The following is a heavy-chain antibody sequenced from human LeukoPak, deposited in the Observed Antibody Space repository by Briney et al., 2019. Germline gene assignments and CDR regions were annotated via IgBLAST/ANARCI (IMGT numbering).Heavy chain of an antibody. J-gene: IGHJ4*02. Sequence: PGGSLRLSCAASGFTFSSYWMNWARQAPGKGLEWVASINHNGNVNYYVDSVKGRFTISRDNAKNSLYLQMSNLRAEDTAVYYCARERGGSSYFDYWGQGTLVTVSS. CDR2: INHNGNVN. CDR3: ARERGGSSYFDY. V-gene: IGHV3-7*03. CDR1: GFTFSSYW. D-gene: IGHD2-15*01.